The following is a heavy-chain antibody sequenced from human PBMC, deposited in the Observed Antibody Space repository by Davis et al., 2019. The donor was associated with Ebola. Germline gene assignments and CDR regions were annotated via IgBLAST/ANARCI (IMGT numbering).Heavy chain of an antibody. CDR1: GGTFSSYA. CDR2: IIPILGIA. J-gene: IGHJ6*02. CDR3: ATAKPGYYGTYGMDV. Sequence: SVKVSCKASGGTFSSYAISWVRQAPGQGLEWMGRIIPILGIANYAQKLQGRVTMTTDTSTSTAYMELRSLRSDDTAVYYCATAKPGYYGTYGMDVWGQGTTVTVSS. V-gene: IGHV1-69*04. D-gene: IGHD2/OR15-2a*01.